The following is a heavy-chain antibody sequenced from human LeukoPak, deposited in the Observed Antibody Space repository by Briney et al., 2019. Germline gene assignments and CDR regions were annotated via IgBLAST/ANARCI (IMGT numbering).Heavy chain of an antibody. CDR1: GGTFSSYA. Sequence: ASVKVSCKASGGTFSSYAISWVRQAPGQGLEWMGGIIPIFGTANYAQKFQGRVTITAVESTSTAYMELSSLRSEDTAVYYCARDSNTYYYGSGSYYKFDYWGQGTLVTVSS. J-gene: IGHJ4*02. CDR3: ARDSNTYYYGSGSYYKFDY. CDR2: IIPIFGTA. V-gene: IGHV1-69*13. D-gene: IGHD3-10*01.